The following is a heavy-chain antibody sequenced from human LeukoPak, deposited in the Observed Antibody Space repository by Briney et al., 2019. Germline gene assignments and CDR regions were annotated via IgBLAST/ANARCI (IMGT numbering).Heavy chain of an antibody. D-gene: IGHD3-9*01. J-gene: IGHJ3*02. CDR3: ARFNVLRYFDWTSDAFDI. CDR2: IYHSGST. Sequence: TSETLSLTCTVSGGSISSGGYYWSWIRQPPGKGLEWIGYIYHSGSTYYNPSLRSRVTISVDRSKNQFSLKLSSVTAADTAVYYCARFNVLRYFDWTSDAFDIWGQGTMVTVSS. V-gene: IGHV4-30-2*01. CDR1: GGSISSGGYY.